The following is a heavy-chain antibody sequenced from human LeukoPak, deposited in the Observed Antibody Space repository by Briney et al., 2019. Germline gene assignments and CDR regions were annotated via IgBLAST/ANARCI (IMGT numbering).Heavy chain of an antibody. Sequence: PSETLSLTCAVSGYSISSGYYWGWIRQPPGKGLEWIGSIYHSGSTYYNPSLKSRVTISVDTSKNQFSLKLSSVTAADTAVYYCARQPPLRHFDWFPRTYYFDYWGQGTLVTVSS. D-gene: IGHD3-9*01. J-gene: IGHJ4*02. CDR3: ARQPPLRHFDWFPRTYYFDY. CDR2: IYHSGST. V-gene: IGHV4-38-2*01. CDR1: GYSISSGYY.